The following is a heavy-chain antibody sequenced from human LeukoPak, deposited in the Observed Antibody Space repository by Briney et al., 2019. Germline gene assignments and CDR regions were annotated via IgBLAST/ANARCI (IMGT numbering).Heavy chain of an antibody. J-gene: IGHJ4*02. CDR1: GFTFSSYW. D-gene: IGHD5-18*01. CDR2: INSDGSST. CDR3: ARDLATGYSYGGTDLKR. V-gene: IGHV3-74*01. Sequence: PGGSLRLSCAASGFTFSSYWMHWVRQAPGKGLVWVSRINSDGSSTSYADSVKGRFTIPRDNAKNTLYLRMNSLRAEDTAVYYCARDLATGYSYGGTDLKRWGQGTLVTVSS.